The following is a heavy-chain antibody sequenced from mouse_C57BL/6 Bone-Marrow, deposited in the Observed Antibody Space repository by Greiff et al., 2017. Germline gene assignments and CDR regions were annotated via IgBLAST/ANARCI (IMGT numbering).Heavy chain of an antibody. CDR1: GYAFSSSW. V-gene: IGHV1-82*01. CDR3: AIHNGSSDAMDY. Sequence: QVQLQQSGPELVKPGASVKISCKASGYAFSSSWMNWVKQRPGKGLEWIGRIYPGDGDTNYNGKFKGKATLTADKSSSTAYMQLSSLTSEDSAVYVCAIHNGSSDAMDYWGQGTSVTVSS. CDR2: IYPGDGDT. D-gene: IGHD1-1*01. J-gene: IGHJ4*01.